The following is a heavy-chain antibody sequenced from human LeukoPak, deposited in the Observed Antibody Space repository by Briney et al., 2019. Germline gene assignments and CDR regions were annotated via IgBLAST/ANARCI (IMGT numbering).Heavy chain of an antibody. CDR1: GFTFSSYW. V-gene: IGHV3-7*01. D-gene: IGHD2-15*01. J-gene: IGHJ6*02. Sequence: GGSLRLSCAASGFTFSSYWMSWVRQAPGKGPECVANIKEDGSEEYYVDPVKGRLTISRDNAKNSLYLQMNSLRAEDTAVYYCARDPTPRYCSGGSCYTHYGMDVWGQGTTVTVSS. CDR3: ARDPTPRYCSGGSCYTHYGMDV. CDR2: IKEDGSEE.